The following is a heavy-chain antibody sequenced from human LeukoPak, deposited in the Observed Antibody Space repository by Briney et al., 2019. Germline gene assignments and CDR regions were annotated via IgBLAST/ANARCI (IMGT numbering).Heavy chain of an antibody. J-gene: IGHJ4*02. Sequence: SETLSLTCTVSGGSISSYYWSWIRQPPGKGLEWIGYIYYSGSTNYNPSLKSRVTISVDTSKNQFSLKLSSVTAADTAVYYCARQAQNTYSSSSYLDYWGQGTLVTVSS. CDR3: ARQAQNTYSSSSYLDY. CDR2: IYYSGST. CDR1: GGSISSYY. V-gene: IGHV4-59*08. D-gene: IGHD6-13*01.